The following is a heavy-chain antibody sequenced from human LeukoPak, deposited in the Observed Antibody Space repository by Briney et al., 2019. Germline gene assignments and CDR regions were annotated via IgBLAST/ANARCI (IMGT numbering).Heavy chain of an antibody. Sequence: GGSLRLSCAASGFAFSTYAMSWVRQAPGKGLEWVSATSGRGDKLYYADSVKGRFTISRDNSKNTLYLRMTSLRAEDTAIYYCVKDKAYAFDIWGQGTMVTVSS. CDR1: GFAFSTYA. J-gene: IGHJ3*02. V-gene: IGHV3-23*01. CDR3: VKDKAYAFDI. CDR2: TSGRGDKL.